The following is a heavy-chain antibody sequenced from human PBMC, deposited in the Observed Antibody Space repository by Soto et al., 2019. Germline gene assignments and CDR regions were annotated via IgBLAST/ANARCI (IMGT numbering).Heavy chain of an antibody. V-gene: IGHV4-31*03. CDR3: ARVLRGYRNAIALNWFDP. Sequence: QVQLQESGPGLVKPSQTLSLTCTVSGGSISSGGYYWSWIRQHPGKGLEWIGYIYYRGSTYYNPSLKSRVTLSVDTSKNQFSLKLSSVTAADTAVYYCARVLRGYRNAIALNWFDPWGQGTLVTVSS. CDR2: IYYRGST. J-gene: IGHJ5*02. D-gene: IGHD5-18*01. CDR1: GGSISSGGYY.